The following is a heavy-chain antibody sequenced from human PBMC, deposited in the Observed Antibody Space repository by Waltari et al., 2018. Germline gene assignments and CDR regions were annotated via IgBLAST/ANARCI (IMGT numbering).Heavy chain of an antibody. V-gene: IGHV3-48*03. Sequence: EVQLVESGGGLVQPGGSLRLSCAASGFTFTSYEMNWVRQAPGKGLEWVSYISSTGNTIYYGDSVKGRFTVSRDNARNSLYLQMNSLRAEDTAIYYCARDHYGDYLDSWGQGTLVTDSS. D-gene: IGHD4-17*01. CDR3: ARDHYGDYLDS. CDR2: ISSTGNTI. J-gene: IGHJ4*02. CDR1: GFTFTSYE.